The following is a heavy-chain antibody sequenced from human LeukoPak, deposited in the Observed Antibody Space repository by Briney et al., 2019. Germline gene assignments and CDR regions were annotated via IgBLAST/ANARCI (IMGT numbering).Heavy chain of an antibody. CDR3: ARDRGRYNWNDGSYYYYMDV. CDR2: ISSSGSTI. J-gene: IGHJ6*03. Sequence: GGSLRLSCAASGFTFSSYEMNWVRQAPGKGLEWVSYISSSGSTIYYADSVKGRFSISRGNAKNSLYLQMNSLRAEDTAVYYCARDRGRYNWNDGSYYYYMDVWGKGTTVTVSS. D-gene: IGHD1-20*01. V-gene: IGHV3-48*03. CDR1: GFTFSSYE.